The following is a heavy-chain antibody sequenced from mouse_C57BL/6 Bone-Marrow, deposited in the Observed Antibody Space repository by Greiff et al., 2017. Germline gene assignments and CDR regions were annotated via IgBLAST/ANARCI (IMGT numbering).Heavy chain of an antibody. CDR1: GYTFPSYT. CDR2: INPSSGYT. Sequence: QVQLQQSGAELARPGASVKMSCKASGYTFPSYTMHWVKQRPGPGLEWIGYINPSSGYTKYNQKFKDKATLTADKSSSTAYMQLSSLTSEDSAVYYCARSTAVVDWDFDVWGTGTTVTVSS. CDR3: ARSTAVVDWDFDV. V-gene: IGHV1-4*01. D-gene: IGHD1-1*01. J-gene: IGHJ1*03.